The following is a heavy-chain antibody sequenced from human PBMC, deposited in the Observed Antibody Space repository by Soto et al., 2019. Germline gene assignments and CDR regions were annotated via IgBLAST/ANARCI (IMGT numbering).Heavy chain of an antibody. CDR1: GGSISSGGFY. CDR2: IYYSGTT. V-gene: IGHV4-31*03. CDR3: ARERSPTWFDP. J-gene: IGHJ5*02. Sequence: SETLSLTCTVSGGSISSGGFYWSWVRQHPGKGLEWIGYIYYSGTTHYNPSLKSRVAMSLDTAKNQFSLKLGSVTAADTAVYYCARERSPTWFDPWGQGTLVTVSS.